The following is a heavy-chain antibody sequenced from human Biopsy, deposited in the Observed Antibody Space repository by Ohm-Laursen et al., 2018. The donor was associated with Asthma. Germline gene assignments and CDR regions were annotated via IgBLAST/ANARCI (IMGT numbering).Heavy chain of an antibody. CDR3: ARTYYDFLTGQVKDVFGV. V-gene: IGHV1-3*04. CDR2: VNTGNGDT. Sequence: GPSVTASCKASGYNFISFAIHWARQAPGQRLEWMGWVNTGNGDTKYSQKFQGRVTITRDTSASTAYMELRSLRSEDTATYYCARTYYDFLTGQVKDVFGVWGQGTMVTVSS. J-gene: IGHJ3*01. CDR1: GYNFISFA. D-gene: IGHD3-9*01.